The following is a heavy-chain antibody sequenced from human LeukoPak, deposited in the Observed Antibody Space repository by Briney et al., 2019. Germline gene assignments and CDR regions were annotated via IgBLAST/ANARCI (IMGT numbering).Heavy chain of an antibody. CDR2: IYTSGST. J-gene: IGHJ4*02. CDR1: GGSISSYY. D-gene: IGHD6-19*01. Sequence: SETLSLTCTVSGGSISSYYWSWIRQPAGKGLEWIGRIYTSGSTNYNPSLKSRVTISVDKSKNQFSLKLSSVTAADTAVYYCARAGARQWLFDYCGQGTLVTVSS. CDR3: ARAGARQWLFDY. V-gene: IGHV4-4*07.